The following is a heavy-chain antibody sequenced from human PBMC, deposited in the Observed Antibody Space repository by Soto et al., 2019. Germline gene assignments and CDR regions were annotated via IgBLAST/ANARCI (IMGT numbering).Heavy chain of an antibody. CDR3: ARANWYSEY. CDR1: GGSISNHY. J-gene: IGHJ4*02. CDR2: IYYNGNT. D-gene: IGHD7-27*01. Sequence: TLSLTCTVSGGSISNHYWSWIRQPPGKGLEWIGYIYYNGNTNYNPSLKSRVTISVDTSKNQISLRLSSVTAADTAVYYCARANWYSEYWGQGTLVTVSS. V-gene: IGHV4-59*11.